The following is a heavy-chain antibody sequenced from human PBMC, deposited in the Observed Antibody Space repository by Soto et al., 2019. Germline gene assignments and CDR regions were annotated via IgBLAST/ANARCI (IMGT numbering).Heavy chain of an antibody. CDR2: IYYSGST. CDR3: ARHNSDSSGSGSIYYFDY. V-gene: IGHV4-39*01. Sequence: PSETLSLTCTVSGGSISSSSYYWGWIRQPPGKGLEWIGSIYYSGSTYYNPSLKSRVTISVDTSKNQFSLKLSSVTAADTAVYYCARHNSDSSGSGSIYYFDYWGQGTLVTAPQ. J-gene: IGHJ4*02. CDR1: GGSISSSSYY. D-gene: IGHD3-10*01.